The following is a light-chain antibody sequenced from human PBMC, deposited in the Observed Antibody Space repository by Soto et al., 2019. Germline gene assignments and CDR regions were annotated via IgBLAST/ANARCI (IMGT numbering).Light chain of an antibody. J-gene: IGKJ5*01. CDR1: QSVSNN. Sequence: DIMMTQSPATLSVAPGERATLYCRASQSVSNNVAWYQQKPGQAPRLLIYYASTRATGIPARFSGSGSGTEFTLTISSLQSEDFALYYCQQYNNWPPITFGQGTRLEIK. V-gene: IGKV3-15*01. CDR2: YAS. CDR3: QQYNNWPPIT.